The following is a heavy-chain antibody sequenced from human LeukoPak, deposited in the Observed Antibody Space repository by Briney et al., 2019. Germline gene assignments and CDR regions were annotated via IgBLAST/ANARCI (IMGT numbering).Heavy chain of an antibody. CDR2: IYYSGST. Sequence: SETLSLTCTVSGGSISSYYWSWIRQPPGKGLEWIGYIYYSGSTNYNPSLKSRVTISVDTSKNQFSLKLSSVTAADTAVYYCAREGDIVGASIPDAFDIWGQGTMVTVSS. CDR1: GGSISSYY. J-gene: IGHJ3*02. V-gene: IGHV4-59*01. D-gene: IGHD1-26*01. CDR3: AREGDIVGASIPDAFDI.